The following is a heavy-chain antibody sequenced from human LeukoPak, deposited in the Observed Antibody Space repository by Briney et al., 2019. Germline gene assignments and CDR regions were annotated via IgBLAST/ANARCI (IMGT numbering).Heavy chain of an antibody. J-gene: IGHJ4*02. CDR1: GFTFSSYW. CDR3: ARDRGASGWYCSDY. D-gene: IGHD6-19*01. Sequence: PGGSLRLSCAASGFTFSSYWMHWVRHAPGKGLVWVSRINSDGSSTSYADSVKGRFTISRDNSKNTLYLQMNSLRAEDTAVYYCARDRGASGWYCSDYWGQGTLVTVSS. V-gene: IGHV3-74*01. CDR2: INSDGSST.